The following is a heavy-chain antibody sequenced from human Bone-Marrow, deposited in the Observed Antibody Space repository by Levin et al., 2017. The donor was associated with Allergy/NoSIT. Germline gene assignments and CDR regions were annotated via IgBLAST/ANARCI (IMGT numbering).Heavy chain of an antibody. D-gene: IGHD2-21*02. J-gene: IGHJ6*03. CDR2: ISGNSGHI. CDR1: GFTFSDYG. Sequence: PGGSLRLSCSASGFTFSDYGMNWVRQAPGKGLEWVACISGNSGHIYYADSVLGRFTISRDNANNEVFLEMSSLRADDSAVYSCVRNSDRDVALTAIHGDYYYYSMDVWGKGTTVAVSS. CDR3: VRNSDRDVALTAIHGDYYYYSMDV. V-gene: IGHV3-21*06.